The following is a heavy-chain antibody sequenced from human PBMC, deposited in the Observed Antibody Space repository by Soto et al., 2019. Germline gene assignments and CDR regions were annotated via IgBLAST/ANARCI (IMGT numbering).Heavy chain of an antibody. CDR2: IYHSGSA. CDR1: GGSISSGDYS. D-gene: IGHD3-9*01. CDR3: ARTDYLYSWFDP. V-gene: IGHV4-30-2*01. J-gene: IGHJ5*02. Sequence: PSETLSLTCAVSGGSISSGDYSWSWIRQPPGKGLEWIGYIYHSGSAFYNPSLKSRVTISVDMSKNQFSLKLSSVTAADTAVYYCARTDYLYSWFDPWGQGVLVTVLL.